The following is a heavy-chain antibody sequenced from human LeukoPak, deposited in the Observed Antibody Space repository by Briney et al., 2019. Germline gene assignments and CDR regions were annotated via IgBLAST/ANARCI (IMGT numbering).Heavy chain of an antibody. D-gene: IGHD2-2*01. CDR2: ISSNGGST. CDR3: VKGDIVVVPAAFDY. CDR1: GFTFSSYA. Sequence: GGSLRLSCSASGFTFSSYAMHWVRQAPGKGLEYVSAISSNGGSTYYADSVKGRFTISRDNSKSTLYLQMSSLRAEDTAVYYCVKGDIVVVPAAFDYWGQGTLVTVSS. V-gene: IGHV3-64D*06. J-gene: IGHJ4*02.